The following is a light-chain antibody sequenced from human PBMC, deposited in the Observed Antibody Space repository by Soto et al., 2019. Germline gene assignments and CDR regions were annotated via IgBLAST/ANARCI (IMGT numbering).Light chain of an antibody. CDR1: SSDVGGYNY. CDR3: SSYADNTWV. CDR2: EVS. V-gene: IGLV2-8*01. J-gene: IGLJ3*02. Sequence: QSALTQPPSASGSPGQSVTISCTGTSSDVGGYNYVSWYQQHPGKAPKLMIYEVSKRPSGVPDRFSGSKSGNTASLTVSGLQAEDEADYYCSSYADNTWVFGGGTQLTVL.